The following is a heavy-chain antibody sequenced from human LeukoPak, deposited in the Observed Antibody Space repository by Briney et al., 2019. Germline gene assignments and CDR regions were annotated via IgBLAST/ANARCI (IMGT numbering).Heavy chain of an antibody. V-gene: IGHV4-4*07. D-gene: IGHD5/OR15-5a*01. J-gene: IGHJ4*02. CDR2: LFDARKV. Sequence: SETLSLTCTVSNGSMRSYYWTWIRQPAGKGLEWVGRLFDARKVNYNPSLGGRVTMSMDTSKNQFSLRMTSVTAADTAVYYCARGFQGVYDYWGQGALVIVSS. CDR3: ARGFQGVYDY. CDR1: NGSMRSYY.